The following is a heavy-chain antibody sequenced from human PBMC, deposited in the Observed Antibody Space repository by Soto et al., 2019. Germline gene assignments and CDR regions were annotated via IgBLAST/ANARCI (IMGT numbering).Heavy chain of an antibody. CDR1: GFTFSSAW. Sequence: EVHLVESGGGLVKPGGSLKLSCAASGFTFSSAWMNWVRQAPGKGLEWVGGIKSKTDRGTTDYAAPVKGRFTISRDDSKNTLYLQMNSLKTEDTAVYYCATDYSSGWFFDYWGQGTLVTVSS. CDR3: ATDYSSGWFFDY. V-gene: IGHV3-15*07. D-gene: IGHD6-19*01. CDR2: IKSKTDRGTT. J-gene: IGHJ4*02.